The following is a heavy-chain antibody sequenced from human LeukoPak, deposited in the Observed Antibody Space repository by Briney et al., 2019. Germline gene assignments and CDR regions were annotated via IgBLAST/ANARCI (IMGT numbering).Heavy chain of an antibody. Sequence: GSLRPSCAASGFTFSDSWMSWVRQARGKGLEWLANMNRDGSAKDYVDSGKGRFIISRDNARNSLYLQMSSLRPEDTAVYYCATYTHWVAGDVWGQGTTVTVSS. D-gene: IGHD3-16*01. J-gene: IGHJ6*02. V-gene: IGHV3-7*01. CDR3: ATYTHWVAGDV. CDR2: MNRDGSAK. CDR1: GFTFSDSW.